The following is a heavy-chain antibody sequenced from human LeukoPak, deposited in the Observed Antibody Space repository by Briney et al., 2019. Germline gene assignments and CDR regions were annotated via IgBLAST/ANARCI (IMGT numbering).Heavy chain of an antibody. CDR1: GFTFSAHS. V-gene: IGHV3-30-3*01. J-gene: IGHJ5*02. CDR2: ISYDGSIK. Sequence: GGSLRLSCAASGFTFSAHSMHWVRQPPGKGLEWVAFISYDGSIKFYADSLKGRFTISRDNSKKTLYLQINSLRAEDTAVYFCSRNPEREFWFDPWGQGTLVTVSS. CDR3: SRNPEREFWFDP.